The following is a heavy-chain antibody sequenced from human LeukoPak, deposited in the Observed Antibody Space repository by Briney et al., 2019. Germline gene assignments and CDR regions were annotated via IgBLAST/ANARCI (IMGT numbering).Heavy chain of an antibody. CDR1: GFTFSSYG. CDR3: ARGGVNYYYGMDV. V-gene: IGHV3-30*03. J-gene: IGHJ6*02. CDR2: ISYDGSNK. Sequence: GGSLRLSCAASGFTFSSYGMHWVRQAPGKGLEWVAVISYDGSNKYYADSVKGRFTISRDNSKNTLYLQMNSLTDEDTAEYYCARGGVNYYYGMDVWGQGTTVTVSS.